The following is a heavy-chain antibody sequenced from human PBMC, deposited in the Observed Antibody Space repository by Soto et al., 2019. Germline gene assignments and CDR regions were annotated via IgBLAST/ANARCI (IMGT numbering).Heavy chain of an antibody. Sequence: SETLSLTCAVYGGSFSDYSWSWIRQPPGKGLAWIGEISHSGGSNYNPSLKSRVTISVDTSKNQFSLKLSSVTAADTAVYYCARGRKDYSSSWYVGWGQGTLVT. D-gene: IGHD6-13*01. CDR1: GGSFSDYS. V-gene: IGHV4-34*01. CDR2: ISHSGGS. J-gene: IGHJ4*02. CDR3: ARGRKDYSSSWYVG.